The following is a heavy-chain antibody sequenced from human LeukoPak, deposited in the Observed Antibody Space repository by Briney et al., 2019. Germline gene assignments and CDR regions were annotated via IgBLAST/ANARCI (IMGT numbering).Heavy chain of an antibody. J-gene: IGHJ4*02. CDR1: GGTFSSYA. CDR2: IIPILGIA. D-gene: IGHD3-10*01. V-gene: IGHV1-69*04. Sequence: SVKVSCKASGGTFSSYAISWVRQAPGQGLEWMGRIIPILGIANYAQKFQGRVTITADKSTSTAYMELSSLRSEDTAVYYCARTHYYGSGSYDYWGQGTLVTVSS. CDR3: ARTHYYGSGSYDY.